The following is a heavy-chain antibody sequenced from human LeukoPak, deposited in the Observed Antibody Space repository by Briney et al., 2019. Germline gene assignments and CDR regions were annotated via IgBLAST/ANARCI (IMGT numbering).Heavy chain of an antibody. CDR3: ARHSDVPLDL. J-gene: IGHJ5*02. V-gene: IGHV5-51*01. Sequence: AESLKISCKASGYNFTNHWVAWVRQRPGKDLEWMGIIWPDDSDTRYSPSFQGLVSISVDKSISTAHLQWRSLKASDTALYFCARHSDVPLDLWGQGTLVIVSS. D-gene: IGHD2-2*01. CDR1: GYNFTNHW. CDR2: IWPDDSDT.